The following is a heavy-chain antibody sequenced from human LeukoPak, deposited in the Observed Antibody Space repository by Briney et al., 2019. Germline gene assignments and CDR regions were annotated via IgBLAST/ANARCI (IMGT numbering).Heavy chain of an antibody. V-gene: IGHV3-49*04. CDR2: SRSKPFGGTT. D-gene: IGHD2-21*02. CDR1: GFIFGDYA. J-gene: IGHJ4*02. CDR3: TRDSDRGDYYFDC. Sequence: GGSLRLSCTASGFIFGDYAISWVRQAPGKGLEWVGFSRSKPFGGTTAYAASVKGRFTISRDDSKSIAYLQMNSLKTEDTAVYYCTRDSDRGDYYFDCWGQGTLVTVSS.